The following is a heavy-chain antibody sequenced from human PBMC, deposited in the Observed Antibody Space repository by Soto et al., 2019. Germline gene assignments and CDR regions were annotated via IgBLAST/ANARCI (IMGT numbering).Heavy chain of an antibody. D-gene: IGHD6-6*01. CDR3: ARGRSSSSYYYYYYMDV. CDR1: GGSFSGYY. Sequence: QVQLQQWGAGLLKPSETLSLTCAVYGGSFSGYYWSWIRQPPGKGLEWIGEINHSGSTNYNPSLKSRGTISVDTSKNQFSLKLSSVTAADTAVYYCARGRSSSSYYYYYYMDVWGKGTTVTVSS. J-gene: IGHJ6*03. CDR2: INHSGST. V-gene: IGHV4-34*01.